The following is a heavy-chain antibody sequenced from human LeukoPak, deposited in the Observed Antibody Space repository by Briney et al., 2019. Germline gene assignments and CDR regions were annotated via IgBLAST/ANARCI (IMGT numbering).Heavy chain of an antibody. CDR1: GGSFSGYY. D-gene: IGHD3-16*01. CDR2: INHSGST. J-gene: IGHJ4*02. V-gene: IGHV4-34*01. CDR3: ATLMGDRVWDYYFDY. Sequence: SETLSLTCAVYGGSFSGYYWSWIRQPPGKGLEWMGEINHSGSTNYHPSLKSRVTISVDTSKNQFSLKLSSVTAADTAVYYCATLMGDRVWDYYFDYWGQGTLVTVSS.